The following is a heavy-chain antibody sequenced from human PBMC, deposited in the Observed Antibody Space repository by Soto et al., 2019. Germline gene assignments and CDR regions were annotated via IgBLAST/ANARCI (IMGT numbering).Heavy chain of an antibody. D-gene: IGHD3-22*01. CDR2: IFYSGTT. V-gene: IGHV4-38-2*02. CDR1: GSAISTGSN. Sequence: SETLSLTCAVSGSAISTGSNWGWIRQPLGQGLEWIGTIFYSGTTFYNPSLKSRASISLDRSKNHFSLRLTSVTAADTAIYFCARDNYYYGTSGYRIFDDWGQGASVTVSS. J-gene: IGHJ4*02. CDR3: ARDNYYYGTSGYRIFDD.